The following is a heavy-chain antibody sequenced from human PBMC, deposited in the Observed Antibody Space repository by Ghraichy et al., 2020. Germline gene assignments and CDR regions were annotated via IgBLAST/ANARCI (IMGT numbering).Heavy chain of an antibody. CDR1: GGSISSYY. CDR2: IYYSGST. J-gene: IGHJ6*02. V-gene: IGHV4-59*01. D-gene: IGHD1-26*01. Sequence: GSLRLSCTVSGGSISSYYWSWIRQPPGKGLEWIGYIYYSGSTNYNPSLKSRVTISVDTSKNQFSLKLSSVTAADTAVYYCAREGRVGATLVGRFYYGMDVWGQGTTVTVSS. CDR3: AREGRVGATLVGRFYYGMDV.